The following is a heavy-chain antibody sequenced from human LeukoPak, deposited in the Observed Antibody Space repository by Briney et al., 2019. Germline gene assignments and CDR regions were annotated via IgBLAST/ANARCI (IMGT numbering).Heavy chain of an antibody. Sequence: ASVKVSCKASGYTFTSYAMHWVRQAPGQRLEWMGWSNAGNGNTKYSQKFQGRVTITRDTSASTAYMELSSLRSEDTAVYYCARAPMDYYDSSGRFHYFDYWGQGTLVTVPS. D-gene: IGHD3-22*01. CDR2: SNAGNGNT. J-gene: IGHJ4*02. CDR1: GYTFTSYA. V-gene: IGHV1-3*01. CDR3: ARAPMDYYDSSGRFHYFDY.